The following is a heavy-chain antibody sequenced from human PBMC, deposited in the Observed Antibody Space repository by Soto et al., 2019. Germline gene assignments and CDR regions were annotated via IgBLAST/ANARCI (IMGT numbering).Heavy chain of an antibody. J-gene: IGHJ4*02. CDR2: IKQDGSEK. CDR3: ARDVGYGSWSYYVPGIDY. V-gene: IGHV3-7*01. CDR1: GFTFSSYW. D-gene: IGHD3-10*01. Sequence: LRLSCAASGFTFSSYWMSWVRQAPGKGLEWVANIKQDGSEKYYVDSVKGRFTISRDNAKNSLYLQMNSLRAEDTAVYYCARDVGYGSWSYYVPGIDYWGQGTLVPVS.